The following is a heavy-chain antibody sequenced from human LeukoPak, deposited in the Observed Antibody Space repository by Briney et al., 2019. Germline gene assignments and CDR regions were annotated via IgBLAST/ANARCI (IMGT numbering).Heavy chain of an antibody. D-gene: IGHD5-24*01. Sequence: GGSLRLSCAASGFTFSSYSMNWVRQAPGKGLEWVSYISSSGSTINYADSVKGRFTISRDNAKNSLYLQMNNVRAEDTAVYYCARGRDGYNPWGQGTLVTVSS. V-gene: IGHV3-48*04. J-gene: IGHJ5*02. CDR1: GFTFSSYS. CDR3: ARGRDGYNP. CDR2: ISSSGSTI.